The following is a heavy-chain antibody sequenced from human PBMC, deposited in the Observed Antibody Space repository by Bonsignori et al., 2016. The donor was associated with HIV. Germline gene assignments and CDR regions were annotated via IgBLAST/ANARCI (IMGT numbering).Heavy chain of an antibody. J-gene: IGHJ3*01. D-gene: IGHD6-19*01. V-gene: IGHV4-4*02. Sequence: QVQLQELGPGLVKPSGTLSLTCVVSGDSIINNHWYHWVRQSPGEGLEWIAETFHAGNINYNPSLKSRVTVSMDKSKNQISLKMTSVSAADTAVYYCVREPVGWLAFDVWGRGTVVTVSS. CDR3: VREPVGWLAFDV. CDR1: GDSIINNHW. CDR2: TFHAGNI.